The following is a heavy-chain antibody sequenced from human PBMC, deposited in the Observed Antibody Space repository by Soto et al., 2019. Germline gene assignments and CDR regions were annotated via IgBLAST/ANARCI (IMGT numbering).Heavy chain of an antibody. CDR1: GGSISSGGYY. V-gene: IGHV4-31*03. D-gene: IGHD4-17*01. J-gene: IGHJ4*02. CDR3: ARSTTVTTLFDY. CDR2: IYYSGST. Sequence: QVQLQESGPGLVKPSQTLSLTCTVSGGSISSGGYYWSWIRQHPGKGLEWIGYIYYSGSTYYNPSLKSRVTTSVDTSKNQFSLKLSSVTAADTAVYYCARSTTVTTLFDYWGQGTLVTVSS.